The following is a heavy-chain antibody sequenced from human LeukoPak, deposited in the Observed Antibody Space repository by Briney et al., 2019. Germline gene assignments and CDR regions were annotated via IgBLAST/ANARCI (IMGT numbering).Heavy chain of an antibody. CDR1: GYTFTGYY. Sequence: GASVKVSCKASGYTFTGYYMHWVRQAPGQGLEWMGRINPNSGGTNYAQKFQGRVTMTRDTSISTAYMELSRLRSDDTAVYYCARVTRRAPRDYFDYWGQGTLVTVSS. J-gene: IGHJ4*02. CDR3: ARVTRRAPRDYFDY. CDR2: INPNSGGT. V-gene: IGHV1-2*06.